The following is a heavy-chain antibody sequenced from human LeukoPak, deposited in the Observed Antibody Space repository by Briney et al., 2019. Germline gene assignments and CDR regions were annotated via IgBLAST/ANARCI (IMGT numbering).Heavy chain of an antibody. J-gene: IGHJ6*04. CDR3: AELGITMIEGV. CDR2: ISSRSSNK. D-gene: IGHD3-22*01. CDR1: GLTFSSYT. Sequence: GGSLRLSCAASGLTFSSYTMNWVRQAPGKGLVWVSYISSRSSNKYYADSVKGRFTISRDNAKNSLYLQMSSLRAEDTAVYYCAELGITMIEGVWGKGTTVTISS. V-gene: IGHV3-48*04.